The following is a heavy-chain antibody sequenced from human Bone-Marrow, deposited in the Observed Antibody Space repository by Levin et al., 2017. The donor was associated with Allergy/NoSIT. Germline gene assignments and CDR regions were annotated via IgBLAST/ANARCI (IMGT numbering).Heavy chain of an antibody. V-gene: IGHV3-9*01. CDR3: ATHAGGARIPAYYYGMDV. D-gene: IGHD5-12*01. CDR2: ISWNSGSI. Sequence: GGSLRLSCAASGFTFDDYAMHWVRQAPGKGLEWVSGISWNSGSIGYADSVKGRFTISRDNAKNSLYLQMNSLRAEDTALYYCATHAGGARIPAYYYGMDVWGQGTTVTVSS. CDR1: GFTFDDYA. J-gene: IGHJ6*02.